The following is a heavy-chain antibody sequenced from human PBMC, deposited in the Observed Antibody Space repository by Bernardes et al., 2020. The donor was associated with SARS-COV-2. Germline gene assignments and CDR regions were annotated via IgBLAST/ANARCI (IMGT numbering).Heavy chain of an antibody. V-gene: IGHV3-23*01. J-gene: IGHJ4*02. CDR1: GFTFNRNA. CDR2: VSGGGGST. Sequence: GGSLRLSCEASGFTFNRNAMTWVLPAPGKGLEWVSGVSGGGGSTYYADSVKGRFTISRDNSKNTLYLQMNSLRAEDTAVYYCARIDEVTGRDYWGQGTLVTVSS. CDR3: ARIDEVTGRDY. D-gene: IGHD6-19*01.